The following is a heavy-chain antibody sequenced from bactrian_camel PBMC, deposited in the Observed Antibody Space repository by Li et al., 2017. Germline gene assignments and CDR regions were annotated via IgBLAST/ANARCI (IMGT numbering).Heavy chain of an antibody. CDR2: VNSDGTRP. CDR1: EFAFSNGY. CDR3: ANSRERYSDYVHVY. Sequence: VQLVESGGGLVQPGGSLRLSCAASEFAFSNGYMNWVRQAPGKGLEWVSSVNSDGTRPYYSDSVKGRFTISRDNAKNTLYLHLNSLKTKDTAMYYCANSRERYSDYVHVYWGQGTQVTVS. D-gene: IGHD4*01. V-gene: IGHV3-2*01. J-gene: IGHJ4*01.